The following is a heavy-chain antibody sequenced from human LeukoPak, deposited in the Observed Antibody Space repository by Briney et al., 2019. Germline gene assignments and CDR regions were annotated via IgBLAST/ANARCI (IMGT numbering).Heavy chain of an antibody. J-gene: IGHJ4*02. Sequence: SETLSLTCTVSSGPISGGSFYWGWIRQPPGKGLEWIGSSLYTGTTYSNPSLKSRGTITVDTAQNQLSLTVTSVTAADTAVYYCARERMVYGIRGEFVYWGPGTLVSVSS. CDR2: SLYTGTT. D-gene: IGHD2-8*01. CDR3: ARERMVYGIRGEFVY. CDR1: SGPISGGSFY. V-gene: IGHV4-39*07.